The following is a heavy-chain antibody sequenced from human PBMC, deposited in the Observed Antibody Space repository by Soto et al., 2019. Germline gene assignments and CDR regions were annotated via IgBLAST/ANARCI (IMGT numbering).Heavy chain of an antibody. CDR1: GGSISSSSYY. J-gene: IGHJ4*02. CDR3: ARRARRGPDFDY. Sequence: SETLSLTCTVSGGSISSSSYYWGWIRQPPGKGLEWIGSIYYSGSTYYNPSLKSRVTISVDTSKNQFSLKLSSVTAADTAVYYCARRARRGPDFDYWGQGTLVTVSS. D-gene: IGHD3-10*01. V-gene: IGHV4-39*01. CDR2: IYYSGST.